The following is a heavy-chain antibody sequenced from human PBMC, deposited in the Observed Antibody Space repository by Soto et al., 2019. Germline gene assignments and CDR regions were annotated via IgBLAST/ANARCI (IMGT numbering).Heavy chain of an antibody. CDR2: ISYDGSNK. CDR3: AREYSGSYSAGDY. D-gene: IGHD1-26*01. V-gene: IGHV3-30-3*01. Sequence: QVQLVESGGGVVQPGRSLRLSCAASGFTFSSYAMHWVRQAPGKGLEWVAVISYDGSNKYYADSVKGRFTISRDNSKNPLYLQMNSLRAEDTAVYYCAREYSGSYSAGDYWGQGTLVTVAS. CDR1: GFTFSSYA. J-gene: IGHJ4*02.